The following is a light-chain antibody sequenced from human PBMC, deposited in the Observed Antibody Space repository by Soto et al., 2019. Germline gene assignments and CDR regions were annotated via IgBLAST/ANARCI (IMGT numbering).Light chain of an antibody. CDR1: QSVSSN. Sequence: EVVMTQSPATLSLSPGERATLSCRASQSVSSNLARYQQKPGQAPRLLIYGASTRVTGIPARFSGSGSGTEFTLTISSLQSEDFAVYYCQQYNTWPPWAFGQGTKVEIK. CDR3: QQYNTWPPWA. V-gene: IGKV3-15*01. J-gene: IGKJ1*01. CDR2: GAS.